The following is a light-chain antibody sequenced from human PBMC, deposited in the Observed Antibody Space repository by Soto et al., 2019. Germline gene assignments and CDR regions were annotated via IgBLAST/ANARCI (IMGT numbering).Light chain of an antibody. Sequence: QLVLTQPPSASGTPGQRVTISCSGSSPNIGSNYVYWYQQLPGTAPKLLIYRNNQRPSGVPDRFSGSKSGTSASLAISGLRSEDEADYYCAAWDDSLSVVVFGGGTKLTVL. CDR3: AAWDDSLSVVV. CDR1: SPNIGSNY. V-gene: IGLV1-47*01. CDR2: RNN. J-gene: IGLJ2*01.